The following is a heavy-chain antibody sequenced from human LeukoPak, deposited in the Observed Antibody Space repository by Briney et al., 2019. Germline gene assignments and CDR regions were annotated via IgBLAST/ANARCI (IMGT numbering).Heavy chain of an antibody. V-gene: IGHV3-23*01. CDR3: ANNNY. J-gene: IGHJ4*02. Sequence: GGSLRLSCAAPGFTFSSYAMNWVRQAPGKGLEWVSGTGSTGVSTYYADSVKGRFTISRDNSKNTLYLQMNSLRAEDTAVYSCANNNYWGQGTLVTVSS. CDR1: GFTFSSYA. CDR2: TGSTGVST. D-gene: IGHD2/OR15-2a*01.